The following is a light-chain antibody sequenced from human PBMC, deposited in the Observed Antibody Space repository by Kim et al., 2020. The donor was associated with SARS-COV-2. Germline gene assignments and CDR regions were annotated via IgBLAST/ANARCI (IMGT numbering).Light chain of an antibody. CDR1: QSVSTK. Sequence: EIMMTQSPATLSVSPGERATLSCRASQSVSTKLAWYQQKPGQAPRLLIYGASTRATGIPARFSGSGSGTEFTLTISSLQSEDFAVYYCQQYNNWHTWTFGQGTKVDIK. V-gene: IGKV3-15*01. J-gene: IGKJ1*01. CDR3: QQYNNWHTWT. CDR2: GAS.